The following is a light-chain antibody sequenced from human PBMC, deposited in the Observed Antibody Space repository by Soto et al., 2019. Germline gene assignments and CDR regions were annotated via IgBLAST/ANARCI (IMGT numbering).Light chain of an antibody. V-gene: IGKV3-20*01. CDR2: GAS. J-gene: IGKJ3*01. Sequence: EIVLTQSPGTLSLSPGERAILTCRASQSVTSSYLAWYQQRPGQAPRLLIYGASTRATGIPDRFSGSGSGTDFTLAISRLAPEDFAMYYCHQYGSSPLTCGPGTKVDIK. CDR1: QSVTSSY. CDR3: HQYGSSPLT.